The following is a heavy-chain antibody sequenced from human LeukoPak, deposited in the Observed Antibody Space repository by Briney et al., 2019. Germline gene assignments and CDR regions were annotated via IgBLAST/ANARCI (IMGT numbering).Heavy chain of an antibody. V-gene: IGHV4-59*12. CDR2: IYYSGST. CDR1: GGSISSYY. Sequence: PSETLSLTCTVSGGSISSYYWSWIRQPPGKGLEWIGYIYYSGSTNYNPSLKSRVTISVDTSKNQFSLKLSSVTAADTAVYYCARGINREGDYYYYGMDVWGQGTTVTVSS. J-gene: IGHJ6*02. D-gene: IGHD1-14*01. CDR3: ARGINREGDYYYYGMDV.